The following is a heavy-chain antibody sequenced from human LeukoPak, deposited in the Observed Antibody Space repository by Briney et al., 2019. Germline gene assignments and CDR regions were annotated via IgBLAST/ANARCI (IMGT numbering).Heavy chain of an antibody. CDR3: ARGRGYTYGYPENWFDP. CDR1: GYRFTSYW. CDR2: IYPGNSDT. V-gene: IGHV5-51*01. D-gene: IGHD5-18*01. J-gene: IGHJ5*02. Sequence: GESLKISCKASGYRFTSYWIGWVRQIPGKGLERMGVIYPGNSDTIYSPSFQGQVTISADKSFSTAYLQWSSLKASDTAIYYCARGRGYTYGYPENWFDPWGQGSLVTVSS.